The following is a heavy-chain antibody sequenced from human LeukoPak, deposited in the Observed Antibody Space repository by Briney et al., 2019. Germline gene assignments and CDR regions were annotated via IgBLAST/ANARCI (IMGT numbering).Heavy chain of an antibody. Sequence: PSETLSLTCTVSGDSISGYYWSWIRQPPGKGLEWIGYIYYSGNTNYSPSLKSRVTISVDTSKNQFSLKLSSVTAADTAVYYCARYYNSGWGAYYFDYWGQGTLVTVSS. V-gene: IGHV4-59*01. CDR3: ARYYNSGWGAYYFDY. J-gene: IGHJ4*02. D-gene: IGHD6-19*01. CDR1: GDSISGYY. CDR2: IYYSGNT.